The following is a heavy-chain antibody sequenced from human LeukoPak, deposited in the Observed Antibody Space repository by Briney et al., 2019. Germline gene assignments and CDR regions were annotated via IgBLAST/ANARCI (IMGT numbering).Heavy chain of an antibody. J-gene: IGHJ4*02. CDR1: GGSVSSSNYY. CDR3: ARGRYCSGGSCYFDY. Sequence: SETLSLTCTVSGGSVSSSNYYWSWIRQPPGKGLEWIGYIYYSGSTNYNPSLKSRITISADTSKNQFSLKLSSVTAADTAVYYCARGRYCSGGSCYFDYWGQGTLVTVSS. D-gene: IGHD2-15*01. V-gene: IGHV4-61*01. CDR2: IYYSGST.